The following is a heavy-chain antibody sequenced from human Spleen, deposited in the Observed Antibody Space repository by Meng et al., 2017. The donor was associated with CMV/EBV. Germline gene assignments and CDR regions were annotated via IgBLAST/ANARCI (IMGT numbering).Heavy chain of an antibody. Sequence: ASVKVSCKASGYTFTGYYIHWVRQAPGQGLEWMGRINPNTGGTNYAQKFQGRVTMTRDTSITTAYMELSRLRSDDTAVYYCARVEGPAGAMLKYFYYYGMEVWGQGTTVTVSS. J-gene: IGHJ6*02. CDR2: INPNTGGT. CDR1: GYTFTGYY. D-gene: IGHD2-8*01. CDR3: ARVEGPAGAMLKYFYYYGMEV. V-gene: IGHV1-2*06.